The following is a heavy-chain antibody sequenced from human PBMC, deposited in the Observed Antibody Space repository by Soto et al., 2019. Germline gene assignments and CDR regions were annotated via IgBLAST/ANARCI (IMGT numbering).Heavy chain of an antibody. CDR2: IYPGDSDT. CDR1: GYSFTSYW. J-gene: IGHJ4*02. V-gene: IGHV5-51*01. Sequence: GESLKISCKGSGYSFTSYWIGWVRQMPGKGLEWMGIIYPGDSDTRYSPSFQGQVTISADKSISTAYLQWSSLKASDTAMYYCARRRYYDSSGYYRLYYFDYWGQGTLVTVSS. D-gene: IGHD3-22*01. CDR3: ARRRYYDSSGYYRLYYFDY.